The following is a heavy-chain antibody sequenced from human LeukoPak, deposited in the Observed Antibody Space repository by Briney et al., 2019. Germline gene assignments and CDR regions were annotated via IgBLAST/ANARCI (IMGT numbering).Heavy chain of an antibody. Sequence: GGSLRLSCAATGFTYSSYVMNWVRQAPGKRLEWVSGISGSGGNTYYADSVKGRFTISRDNSKNMLYLEMNSLRTEDTAVYYCAKGGRGSGSYNYFDKWGQGTLVTVSS. V-gene: IGHV3-23*01. D-gene: IGHD3-10*01. J-gene: IGHJ4*02. CDR1: GFTYSSYV. CDR3: AKGGRGSGSYNYFDK. CDR2: ISGSGGNT.